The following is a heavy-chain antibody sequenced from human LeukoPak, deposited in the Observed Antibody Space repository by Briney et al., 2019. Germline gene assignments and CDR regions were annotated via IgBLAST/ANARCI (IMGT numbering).Heavy chain of an antibody. CDR1: GGSISSSSYY. D-gene: IGHD6-19*01. V-gene: IGHV4-39*07. CDR3: ARDSTSGWYGYYYYYYMDV. CDR2: IYYSGST. J-gene: IGHJ6*03. Sequence: PSETLSLTCTVSGGSISSSSYYWGWIRQPPGRGLEWIGSIYYSGSTYYNPSLKSRVTISVDTSKNQFSLKLSSVTAEDTAVYYCARDSTSGWYGYYYYYYMDVWGKGTTVTVSS.